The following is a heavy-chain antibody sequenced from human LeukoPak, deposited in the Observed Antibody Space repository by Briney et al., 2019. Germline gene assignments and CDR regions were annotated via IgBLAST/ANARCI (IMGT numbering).Heavy chain of an antibody. V-gene: IGHV1-2*04. CDR3: ARDYHNYGDYYYYYGMDV. CDR2: INPNSGGT. Sequence: GASVKVSCKASGYTFTGYYMHWVRQAPGQGLEWMGWINPNSGGTNYAQKFQGWVTMTRDTSISTAYMELSRLRSDDTAVYYCARDYHNYGDYYYYYGMDVWGQGTTVTVSS. J-gene: IGHJ6*02. D-gene: IGHD4-17*01. CDR1: GYTFTGYY.